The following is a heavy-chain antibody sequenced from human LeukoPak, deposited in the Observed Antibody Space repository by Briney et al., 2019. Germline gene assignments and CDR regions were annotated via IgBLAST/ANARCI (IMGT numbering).Heavy chain of an antibody. CDR2: IIPILGIA. CDR3: ARVLTSRAGTRRSDAFDI. CDR1: GYTFTGYY. J-gene: IGHJ3*02. D-gene: IGHD6-19*01. V-gene: IGHV1-69*10. Sequence: VASVNVSCKASGYTFTGYYMHWVRQAPGQGLEWMGRIIPILGIANYAQKFQGRVTITADKSTSTAYMELSSLRSEDTAVYYCARVLTSRAGTRRSDAFDIWGQGTMVTVSS.